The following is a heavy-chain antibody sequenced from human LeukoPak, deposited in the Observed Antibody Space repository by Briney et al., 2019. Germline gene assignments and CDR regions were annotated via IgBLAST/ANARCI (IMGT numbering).Heavy chain of an antibody. V-gene: IGHV3-23*01. J-gene: IGHJ4*02. CDR1: GFTFSSYG. Sequence: GGSLRLSCAASGFTFSSYGMSWVRQAPRKGLEWGSGISGRGGSTYYADSVKGRFTISRDNSKNTLYLQMNSLRDEDTAVSYCAKDFWSGYYVGYFDYWGQGTLVTVSS. CDR2: ISGRGGST. D-gene: IGHD3-3*01. CDR3: AKDFWSGYYVGYFDY.